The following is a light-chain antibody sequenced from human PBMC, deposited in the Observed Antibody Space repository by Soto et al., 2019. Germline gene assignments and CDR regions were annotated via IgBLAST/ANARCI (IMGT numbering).Light chain of an antibody. Sequence: QSALTQPPSASGSPGQSVTISCTGTSSDVGAYNSVSWYQQLPGKAPKLMIYEVSKRPSGVPDRFSGSKSGNTASLIVSGLQAEDEADYYCSSYAGSNNQVFGTGTKLTVL. J-gene: IGLJ1*01. V-gene: IGLV2-8*01. CDR2: EVS. CDR1: SSDVGAYNS. CDR3: SSYAGSNNQV.